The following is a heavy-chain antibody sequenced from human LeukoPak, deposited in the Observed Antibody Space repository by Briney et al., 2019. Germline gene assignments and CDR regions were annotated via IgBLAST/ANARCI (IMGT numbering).Heavy chain of an antibody. V-gene: IGHV1-2*02. J-gene: IGHJ4*02. CDR2: INPNSGGT. D-gene: IGHD2-15*01. Sequence: GASVTVSFKSSVYTFTVYYMHWVRQAPGQGLEWMGWINPNSGGTNYAQKFQGRVTMTRDTSISTAYMELSRLRSDDAAVYYCARALLVVVTATPSAIDYWGQGTLVTVSS. CDR3: ARALLVVVTATPSAIDY. CDR1: VYTFTVYY.